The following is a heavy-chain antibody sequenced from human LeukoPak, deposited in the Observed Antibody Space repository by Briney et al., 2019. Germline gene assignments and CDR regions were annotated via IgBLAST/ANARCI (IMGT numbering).Heavy chain of an antibody. CDR2: INEDGSEK. V-gene: IGHV3-7*01. CDR3: ARGGVRRGYYDY. D-gene: IGHD1-14*01. CDR1: GFSFSNYW. Sequence: GGSLRLSCAASGFSFSNYWMKWVRQDPGKGLEWVANINEDGSEKYYVDSVRGRFTISRDNAKNSLYLQMNSLRTEDTAIYYCARGGVRRGYYDYWGQGPLVTVSS. J-gene: IGHJ4*02.